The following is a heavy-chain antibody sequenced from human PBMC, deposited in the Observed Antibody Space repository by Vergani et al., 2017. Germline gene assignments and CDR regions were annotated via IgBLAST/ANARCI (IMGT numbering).Heavy chain of an antibody. J-gene: IGHJ6*03. D-gene: IGHD6-19*01. CDR2: IYTSGST. Sequence: QVQLQESGPGLVKPSQTLSLTCTVSGGSISSGSYYWSWIRQPAGKGLEWIGRIYTSGSTNYNPSLKSRVTISVDTSKNQFSLKLSSVTAADTAVYYCARMASSGWMGGVYYYYYMDVWGKGTTVTVSS. CDR3: ARMASSGWMGGVYYYYYMDV. V-gene: IGHV4-61*02. CDR1: GGSISSGSYY.